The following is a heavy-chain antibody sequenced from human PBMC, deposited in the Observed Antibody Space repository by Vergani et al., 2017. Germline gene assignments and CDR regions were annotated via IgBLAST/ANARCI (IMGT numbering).Heavy chain of an antibody. Sequence: QVQLQESGPGLVKPSETLSLTCTVSGGSISSYYWSWIRQPPGKGLEWIGYIYYSGSTNYNPSLKSRVTISVDTSKNQFSLKLSSVTAADTAVYYCARSGRSSGWFDPWGQGTLVTFSS. CDR2: IYYSGST. D-gene: IGHD3-3*01. J-gene: IGHJ5*02. V-gene: IGHV4-59*01. CDR3: ARSGRSSGWFDP. CDR1: GGSISSYY.